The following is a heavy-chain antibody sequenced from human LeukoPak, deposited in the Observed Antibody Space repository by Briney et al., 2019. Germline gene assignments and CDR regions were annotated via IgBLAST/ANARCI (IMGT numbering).Heavy chain of an antibody. CDR1: GGSFSGYY. D-gene: IGHD4-17*01. V-gene: IGHV4-34*01. J-gene: IGHJ6*02. CDR3: ATGPHGDASNDYYGMDV. CDR2: INHSGST. Sequence: SETLSLTCAVYGGSFSGYYWSWIRQPPGKGLEWIGEINHSGSTDYNPSLKSRVTISVDMSKNQFSLKLSSVTAADTAVYYCATGPHGDASNDYYGMDVWGQGTTVTVSS.